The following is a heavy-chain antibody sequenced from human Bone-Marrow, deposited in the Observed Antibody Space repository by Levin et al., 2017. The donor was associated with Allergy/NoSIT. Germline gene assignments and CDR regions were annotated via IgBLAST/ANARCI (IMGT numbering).Heavy chain of an antibody. D-gene: IGHD3-10*02. Sequence: GGSLRLSCAASGFSVSHNYMSWVRQAPGKGLEWVSLIYSVGTTHYADSVKGRFTISRDNSKNTLYLQMNSLRAEDTAVYYCAIRNPSLRSNWGQGTLVTVSS. CDR1: GFSVSHNY. CDR3: AIRNPSLRSN. CDR2: IYSVGTT. J-gene: IGHJ4*02. V-gene: IGHV3-53*01.